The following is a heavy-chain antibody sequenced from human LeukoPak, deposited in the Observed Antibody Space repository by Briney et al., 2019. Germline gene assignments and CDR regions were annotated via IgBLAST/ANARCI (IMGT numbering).Heavy chain of an antibody. Sequence: ASVKVSCKASGYTFTSYDINWVRQATGQGLEWMGWMNPNSGNTGYAQKFQGRVTMTRNTSISTAYMELSSLRSEDTAVYYCARDEFEATSPFDYWGQGTLVTVSS. J-gene: IGHJ4*02. D-gene: IGHD5-24*01. CDR2: MNPNSGNT. CDR3: ARDEFEATSPFDY. V-gene: IGHV1-8*01. CDR1: GYTFTSYD.